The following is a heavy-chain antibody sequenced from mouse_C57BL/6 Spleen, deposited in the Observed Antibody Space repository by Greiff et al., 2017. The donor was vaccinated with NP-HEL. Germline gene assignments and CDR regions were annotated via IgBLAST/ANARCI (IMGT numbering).Heavy chain of an antibody. V-gene: IGHV2-2*01. CDR2: IWSGGST. Sequence: QVQLQQSGPGLVQPSQSLSITCTVSGFSLTSYGVHWVRQSPGKGLEWLGVIWSGGSTDYNAAFISRLSISKDNSKSQVFFKMNSLQADDTAIYYCARHTEYFDVWGTGTTVTVSS. CDR3: ARHTEYFDV. D-gene: IGHD3-1*01. J-gene: IGHJ1*03. CDR1: GFSLTSYG.